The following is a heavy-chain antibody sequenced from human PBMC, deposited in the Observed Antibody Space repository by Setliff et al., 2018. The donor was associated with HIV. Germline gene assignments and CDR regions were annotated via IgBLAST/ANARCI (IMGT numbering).Heavy chain of an antibody. V-gene: IGHV4-38-2*01. CDR3: ARHKTHDYDGNSVYFDF. CDR2: IYHTGDT. J-gene: IGHJ4*02. D-gene: IGHD4-17*01. CDR1: GYSISNTGHY. Sequence: PSETLSLTCVVSGYSISNTGHYWGWIRQPPGKGLEWIGSIYHTGDTYDNPSLKNRVTISRDTSKDRFSRNLRSLTAADTAIYYCARHKTHDYDGNSVYFDFWGQGMLVTVSS.